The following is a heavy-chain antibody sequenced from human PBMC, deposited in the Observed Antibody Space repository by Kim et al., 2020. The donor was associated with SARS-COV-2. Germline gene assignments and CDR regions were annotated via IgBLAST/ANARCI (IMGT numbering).Heavy chain of an antibody. CDR3: AKAIAKNWFGP. J-gene: IGHJ5*02. Sequence: SETLSLTCIVSGGSISEHYWSWIRMPPGKGLEWNGNIYNSGSTNYDPFLKSRVTISVDASKNQFSLKLNSVTAADTAVYYCAKAIAKNWFGPWGQGTLGIVSS. D-gene: IGHD2-2*02. V-gene: IGHV4-59*11. CDR2: IYNSGST. CDR1: GGSISEHY.